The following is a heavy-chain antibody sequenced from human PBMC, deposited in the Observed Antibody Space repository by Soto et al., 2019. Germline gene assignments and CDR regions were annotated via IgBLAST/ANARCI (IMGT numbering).Heavy chain of an antibody. CDR2: ISYDGSNK. D-gene: IGHD1-26*01. J-gene: IGHJ4*02. Sequence: GGSLRLSCAASGFTFSSYGMHWVRQAPGKGLEWVAVISYDGSNKYYADSVKGRFTISRDNSKNTLYLQMNSLRAEDTAVYYCATGLLGFDYWGQGTLVTVSS. V-gene: IGHV3-30*03. CDR3: ATGLLGFDY. CDR1: GFTFSSYG.